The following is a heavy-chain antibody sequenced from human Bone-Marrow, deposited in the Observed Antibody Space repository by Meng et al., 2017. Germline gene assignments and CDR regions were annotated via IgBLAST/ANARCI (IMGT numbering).Heavy chain of an antibody. D-gene: IGHD5-18*01. CDR1: GGTFSSYA. CDR2: IIPIFGTA. V-gene: IGHV1-69*13. CDR3: ARSSRTAMVRVYDAFDI. J-gene: IGHJ3*02. Sequence: SVKVSCKASGGTFSSYAISWVRQAPGQGLEWMGGIIPIFGTANYAQKFQGRVTITADESTSTAYMELSSLRSEDTAVYYCARSSRTAMVRVYDAFDIWGQGRMVSVSS.